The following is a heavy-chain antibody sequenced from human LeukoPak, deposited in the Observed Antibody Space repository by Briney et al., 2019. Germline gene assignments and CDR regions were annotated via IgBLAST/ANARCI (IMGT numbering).Heavy chain of an antibody. CDR3: ARKDGGSGSLAFDI. CDR2: IYTSGST. J-gene: IGHJ3*02. Sequence: PSQTLSLTCTVSGGSISSGSYYWSWIRQPAGKGLEWIGRIYTSGSTNYSPSLKSRVTISVDTSKNQFSLKLSSVTAADTAVYYCARKDGGSGSLAFDIWGQGTMVTVSS. CDR1: GGSISSGSYY. V-gene: IGHV4-61*02. D-gene: IGHD3-10*01.